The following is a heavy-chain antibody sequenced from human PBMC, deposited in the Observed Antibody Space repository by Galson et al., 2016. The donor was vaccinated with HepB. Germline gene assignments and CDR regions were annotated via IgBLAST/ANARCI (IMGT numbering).Heavy chain of an antibody. Sequence: SVKVSCKASGYTFTTYDINWVRQATGQGLEWMGWMSPNSGNTDYAQKFQGRVTMTRNTSISTAYMELSSLRSGDTAVYYCVPGSGYSGYVLKYWGQGTLVTVSS. D-gene: IGHD5-12*01. CDR1: GYTFTTYD. J-gene: IGHJ4*02. V-gene: IGHV1-8*01. CDR3: VPGSGYSGYVLKY. CDR2: MSPNSGNT.